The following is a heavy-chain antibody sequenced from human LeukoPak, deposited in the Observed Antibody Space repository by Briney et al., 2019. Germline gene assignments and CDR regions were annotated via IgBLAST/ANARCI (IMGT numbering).Heavy chain of an antibody. CDR1: GYTFTGCY. V-gene: IGHV1-2*02. CDR3: ARVCSSLSSGIYSGRSRRDFDY. J-gene: IGHJ4*02. CDR2: INPNSGGT. D-gene: IGHD5-12*01. Sequence: ASVKVSCKASGYTFTGCYMHWVRQAPGQGLEWMGWINPNSGGTNYAQKFQGRVTMTRDTSISTAYMELSRLRSDDTAVYYCARVCSSLSSGIYSGRSRRDFDYWGQGTLVTVSS.